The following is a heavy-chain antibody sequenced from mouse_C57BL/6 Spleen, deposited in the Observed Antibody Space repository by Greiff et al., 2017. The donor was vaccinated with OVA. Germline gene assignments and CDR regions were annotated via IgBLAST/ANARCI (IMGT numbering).Heavy chain of an antibody. V-gene: IGHV5-6*02. Sequence: EVKLMESGGDLVKPGGSLKLSCAASGFTFSSYGMSWVRQTPDKRLEWVATISSGGSYTYYPDSVKGRFTISRDNAKNTLYLQMSSLKSEDTAMYYCARRLVDYAMDYWGQGTSVTVSS. CDR1: GFTFSSYG. D-gene: IGHD2-2*01. CDR3: ARRLVDYAMDY. J-gene: IGHJ4*01. CDR2: ISSGGSYT.